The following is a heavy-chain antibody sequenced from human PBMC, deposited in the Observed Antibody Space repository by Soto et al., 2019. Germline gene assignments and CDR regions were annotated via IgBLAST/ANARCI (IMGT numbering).Heavy chain of an antibody. D-gene: IGHD2-2*01. CDR2: IWHDGSNK. Sequence: PGGSLRLSCAASGFTFNNYGMHWVRQAPGKGLEWVALIWHDGSNKGYADSVKGRFTISRDNSKNTLYLQMNSLRAEDTAVYYCAKDQDYCSSTSCYSSFDYWGQGTLVTVSS. CDR3: AKDQDYCSSTSCYSSFDY. CDR1: GFTFNNYG. J-gene: IGHJ4*02. V-gene: IGHV3-33*06.